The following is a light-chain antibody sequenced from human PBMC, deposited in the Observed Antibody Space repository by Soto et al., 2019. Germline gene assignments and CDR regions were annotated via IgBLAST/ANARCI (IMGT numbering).Light chain of an antibody. CDR3: QQASSFPLT. CDR1: QLISSW. Sequence: IQMTQSPSTVSASVGDSVTITCRASQLISSWLAWYQVKPGKAPTLLIYGASNRESGVPSRFSGSESGTLFTLTINSLQPEDFATYYCQQASSFPLTFGGGTTVEI. V-gene: IGKV1-12*01. J-gene: IGKJ4*01. CDR2: GAS.